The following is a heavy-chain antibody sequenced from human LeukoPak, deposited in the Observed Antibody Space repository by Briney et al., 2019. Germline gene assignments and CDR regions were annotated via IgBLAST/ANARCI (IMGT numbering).Heavy chain of an antibody. CDR1: GGSFSGYY. V-gene: IGHV4-34*01. Sequence: PSETLSLTCAVYGGSFSGYYWSWIRQPPGKGLEWIGEINHSGSTNYNPSLKSRVTISVDTSKNQFSLKLSSVTAADMAVYYCASGGGYSGYDPGDAFDIWGQGTMVTVSS. CDR2: INHSGST. CDR3: ASGGGYSGYDPGDAFDI. D-gene: IGHD5-12*01. J-gene: IGHJ3*02.